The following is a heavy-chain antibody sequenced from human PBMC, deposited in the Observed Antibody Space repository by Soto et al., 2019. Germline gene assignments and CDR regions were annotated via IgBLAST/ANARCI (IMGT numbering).Heavy chain of an antibody. V-gene: IGHV1-3*01. CDR1: GYTFTSYA. D-gene: IGHD6-19*01. CDR2: INAGSGNT. CDR3: GRSSVDYYYYYGMDV. Sequence: ASVKVSCKASGYTFTSYAMHWVRQAPGQRLEWIGWINAGSGNTNYAKKFQERVTITRDMSTSTAYMELSSLRSEDTAVYYCGRSSVDYYYYYGMDVWGQGTTVTVSS. J-gene: IGHJ6*02.